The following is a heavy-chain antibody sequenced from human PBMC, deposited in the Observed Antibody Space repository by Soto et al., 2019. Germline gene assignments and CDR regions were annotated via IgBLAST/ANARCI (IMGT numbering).Heavy chain of an antibody. Sequence: PGRSLRLSCAASGFTFSSYAMSWVRQAPGKGLEWVSAISGSGGSAYYADSVKGRFTISRDNSKNTLYLQMNSLRAEDTAVYYCAKVAPEPGYCSSTSCKGADYWGEGTLVTVSS. CDR3: AKVAPEPGYCSSTSCKGADY. J-gene: IGHJ4*02. CDR1: GFTFSSYA. CDR2: ISGSGGSA. D-gene: IGHD2-2*01. V-gene: IGHV3-23*01.